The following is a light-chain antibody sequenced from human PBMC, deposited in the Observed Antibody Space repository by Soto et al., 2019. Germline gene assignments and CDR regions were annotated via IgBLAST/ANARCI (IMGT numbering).Light chain of an antibody. CDR2: GAS. V-gene: IGKV3-15*01. CDR1: QSVNSN. J-gene: IGKJ1*01. CDR3: QQYNNWPLWT. Sequence: EIVMTQSPATLSVSPGERATLSCRASQSVNSNLAWYKQKPGQAPRLLIYGASTRATGIPARFSGSGSVTEFTLNISSLQSEDFAVYYCQQYNNWPLWTFGQGTKVEIK.